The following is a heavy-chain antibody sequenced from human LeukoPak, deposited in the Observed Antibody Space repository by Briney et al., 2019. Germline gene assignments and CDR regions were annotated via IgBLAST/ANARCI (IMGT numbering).Heavy chain of an antibody. J-gene: IGHJ6*02. D-gene: IGHD5-18*01. CDR2: TRSRAYGGTT. CDR1: EFTFGDHA. V-gene: IGHV3-49*04. CDR3: ARGPIQQWLYNGMDV. Sequence: GRSLRLYCTASEFTFGDHAMSWVRQAPGKGLEWVGFTRSRAYGGTTEYAPAVKGRFLISRDDSKSIAYLHMNSLKTEDTAVYYCARGPIQQWLYNGMDVWGQGTTVSVSS.